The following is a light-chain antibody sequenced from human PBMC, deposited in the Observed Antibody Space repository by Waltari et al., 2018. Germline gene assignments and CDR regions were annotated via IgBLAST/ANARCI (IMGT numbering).Light chain of an antibody. V-gene: IGKV4-1*01. CDR1: QTVLHSSNNKNY. CDR3: QQYYNTPLT. CDR2: WAS. J-gene: IGKJ4*01. Sequence: IVMTQSPDSLAVSLGERATINRKSTQTVLHSSNNKNYLAWYQQKPGQPPKLLIYWASTRESGVPDRFSGSGSGTDFTLTISSLQAEDVAVYYCQQYYNTPLTFGGGTKVEIK.